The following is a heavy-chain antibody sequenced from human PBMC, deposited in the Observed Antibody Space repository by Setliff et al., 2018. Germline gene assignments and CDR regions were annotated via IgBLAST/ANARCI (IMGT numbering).Heavy chain of an antibody. CDR3: AAGGYYYVWDY. Sequence: TGGSLRLSCAASGFTFSSYSMNWVRQAPGKGLEWVSYISSSSSTIYYADSVKGRFTISRDNAKNSLYLQMNSLRAEDTAVYYCAAGGYYYVWDYWGQGTLVTVSS. CDR1: GFTFSSYS. V-gene: IGHV3-48*01. CDR2: ISSSSSTI. J-gene: IGHJ4*02. D-gene: IGHD3-22*01.